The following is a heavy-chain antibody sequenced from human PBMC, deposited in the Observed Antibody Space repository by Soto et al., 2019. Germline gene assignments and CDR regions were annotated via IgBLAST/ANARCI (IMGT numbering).Heavy chain of an antibody. D-gene: IGHD1-1*01. V-gene: IGHV3-30*18. CDR2: ISYDGSNK. CDR1: GFTFSSYG. CDR3: TKDMPERGYYYYYGMDV. Sequence: QVQLVESGRGVVQPGRSLRLSCAASGFTFSSYGMHWVRQAPGKGLEWVAVISYDGSNKYYADSVKGRFTISRDNSKNTLYLQMNSLRAEDTAVYYCTKDMPERGYYYYYGMDVWGQGTTVTVSS. J-gene: IGHJ6*02.